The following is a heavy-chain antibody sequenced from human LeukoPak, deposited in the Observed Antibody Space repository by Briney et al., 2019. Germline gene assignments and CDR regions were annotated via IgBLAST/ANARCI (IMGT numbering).Heavy chain of an antibody. CDR1: GYSFTSYW. V-gene: IGHV5-51*01. D-gene: IGHD2/OR15-2a*01. CDR3: ATRNIVPPDDYYYYYYMDV. J-gene: IGHJ6*03. CDR2: IYPGDSDT. Sequence: GESLKISCKGSGYSFTSYWIGWVRQMPGKGLEWMGIIYPGDSDTRYSPSFQGQVTISADKSISTAYLQWSSLKASDTAMYYCATRNIVPPDDYYYYYYMDVWGKGSTVTVSS.